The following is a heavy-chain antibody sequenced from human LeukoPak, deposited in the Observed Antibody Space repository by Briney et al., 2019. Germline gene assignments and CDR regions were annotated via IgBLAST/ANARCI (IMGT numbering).Heavy chain of an antibody. CDR3: AKGFGTTVVTPVDY. CDR2: ISYDGSNK. V-gene: IGHV3-30*18. Sequence: GGSLRLSCAASGFTFSSYGMHWVRQAPGKGLEWVAVISYDGSNKYYADSVKGRFTISRDNSKNTLYLQMNSLRAEDTAVYYCAKGFGTTVVTPVDYWGQGSLVTVTS. J-gene: IGHJ4*02. D-gene: IGHD4-23*01. CDR1: GFTFSSYG.